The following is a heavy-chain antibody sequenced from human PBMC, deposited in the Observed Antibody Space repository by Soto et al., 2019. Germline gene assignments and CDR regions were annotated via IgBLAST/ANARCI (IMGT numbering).Heavy chain of an antibody. CDR1: VFTFSNAW. Sequence: NPWWSLRLSCSASVFTFSNAWMSWFRQAPGKGLEWVGRIKSKTDGGTTDYAAPVKGRFTISRDDSKNTLYLQMNSLKTEDTAVYYCTTWTAETTKDTKKDFRRITMIVVAIDYWGQGTLVTVSS. V-gene: IGHV3-15*01. CDR2: IKSKTDGGTT. J-gene: IGHJ4*02. D-gene: IGHD3-22*01. CDR3: TTWTAETTKDTKKDFRRITMIVVAIDY.